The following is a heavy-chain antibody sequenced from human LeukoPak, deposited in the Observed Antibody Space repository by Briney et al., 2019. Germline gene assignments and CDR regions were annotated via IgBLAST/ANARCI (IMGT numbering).Heavy chain of an antibody. CDR2: IYYSGST. Sequence: PSETLSLTCTVSGGSISSGGYYWSWIRQHPGKGLEWIGYIYYSGSTYYNPSLKSRVTISVDTSKNQFSLKLSSVTAADTAVYYCARVRSYDSRWLDYWGQGTLVTVSS. D-gene: IGHD3-22*01. CDR1: GGSISSGGYY. J-gene: IGHJ4*02. V-gene: IGHV4-31*03. CDR3: ARVRSYDSRWLDY.